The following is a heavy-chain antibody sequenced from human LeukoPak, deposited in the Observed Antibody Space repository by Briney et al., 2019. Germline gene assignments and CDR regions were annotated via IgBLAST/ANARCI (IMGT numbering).Heavy chain of an antibody. Sequence: ASVKVSCKASGGTFSSYAISWVRQAPGQGLEWMGWISAYNGNSKYTANLQGRFTMTTDTSTSTAYMELRSLRSDDTAVYFCARGSLAAFHNGDSWGQGTLTIVSS. CDR1: GGTFSSYA. D-gene: IGHD2-21*02. J-gene: IGHJ4*02. CDR3: ARGSLAAFHNGDS. V-gene: IGHV1-18*01. CDR2: ISAYNGNS.